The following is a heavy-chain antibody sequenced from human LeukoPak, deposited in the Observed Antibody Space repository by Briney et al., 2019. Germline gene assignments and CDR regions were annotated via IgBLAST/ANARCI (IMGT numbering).Heavy chain of an antibody. CDR3: AKDRPTGGTYYDILTGYYTSSYFDY. J-gene: IGHJ4*02. CDR2: ISSSSSYI. V-gene: IGHV3-21*04. CDR1: GFTFSSYA. Sequence: GGSLRLSCAASGFTFSSYAMSWVRQAPGKGLEWVSSISSSSSYIYYADSVKGRFTISRDNAKNSLYLQMNSLRAEDTAVYYCAKDRPTGGTYYDILTGYYTSSYFDYWGQGTLVTVSS. D-gene: IGHD3-9*01.